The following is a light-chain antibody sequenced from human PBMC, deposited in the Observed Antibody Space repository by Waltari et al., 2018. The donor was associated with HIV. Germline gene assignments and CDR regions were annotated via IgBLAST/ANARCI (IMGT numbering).Light chain of an antibody. Sequence: QSVLTQPPSASGTPGQRVTISCSGGSSNIGSHFVYWYQQVAGTTPKLLIFRNNTRPSGVPDRFSGSKSVTSASLSISGLRPEDEADYYCATWDDSSSGSWVFGGGTKVTVL. CDR3: ATWDDSSSGSWV. V-gene: IGLV1-47*01. CDR1: SSNIGSHF. CDR2: RNN. J-gene: IGLJ3*02.